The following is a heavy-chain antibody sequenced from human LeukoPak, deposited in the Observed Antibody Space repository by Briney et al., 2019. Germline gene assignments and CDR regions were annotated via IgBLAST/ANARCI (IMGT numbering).Heavy chain of an antibody. CDR2: IYLNGGST. Sequence: GGSLRLSRAASGFTFSTYSMTWVRHGPGEWLEWLSIIYLNGGSTFYADSVKGRFTISRDNSKNTLYLQMSSLRTEDTAIYYCTKDVVPDSGWDVDYWGQGTLVTVSS. D-gene: IGHD6-19*01. CDR3: TKDVVPDSGWDVDY. V-gene: IGHV3-23*01. CDR1: GFTFSTYS. J-gene: IGHJ4*02.